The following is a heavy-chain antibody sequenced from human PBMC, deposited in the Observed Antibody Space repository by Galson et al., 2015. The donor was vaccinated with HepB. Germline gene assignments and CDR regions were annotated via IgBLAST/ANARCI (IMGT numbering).Heavy chain of an antibody. CDR3: TRLDDILTGYYNL. CDR1: GGSFSGYY. D-gene: IGHD3-9*01. CDR2: INHRGGT. V-gene: IGHV4-34*01. Sequence: SETLSLTCAVYGGSFSGYYWSWIRQPPGKGLEWIGEINHRGGTKSNPSLKSRVTISVDTSKNQFSLRLRSVTAADTAVYYCTRLDDILTGYYNLWGQRTLVTVSS. J-gene: IGHJ4*02.